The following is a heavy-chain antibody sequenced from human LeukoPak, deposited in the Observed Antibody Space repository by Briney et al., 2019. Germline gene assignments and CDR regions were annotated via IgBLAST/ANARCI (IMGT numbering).Heavy chain of an antibody. CDR3: ARAYGFGPLGFDP. CDR2: IYYSGST. D-gene: IGHD4-17*01. Sequence: PSETLSLTCTVSGGSISSGGYYWSWIRQHPGKGLEWIGYIYYSGSTYYNPSLKSRVTISVDTSKNQFSLKLSSVTAADTAVYYCARAYGFGPLGFDPWGQGTLVTVSS. CDR1: GGSISSGGYY. J-gene: IGHJ5*02. V-gene: IGHV4-31*03.